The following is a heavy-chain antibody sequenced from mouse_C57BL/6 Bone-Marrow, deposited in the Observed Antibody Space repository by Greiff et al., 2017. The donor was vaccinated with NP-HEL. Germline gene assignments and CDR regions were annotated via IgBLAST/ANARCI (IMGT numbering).Heavy chain of an antibody. V-gene: IGHV3-6*01. Sequence: EVQVVESGPGLVKPSQSLSLTCSVTGYSITSGYYWNWIRQFPGNKLEWMGYIRYDGSNNYNPSLKNRISITRDTSKNQFFLKLNSVTTEDTATYYCAKGDYDGRGFAYWGQGTLVTVSA. CDR2: IRYDGSN. D-gene: IGHD2-4*01. CDR3: AKGDYDGRGFAY. J-gene: IGHJ3*01. CDR1: GYSITSGYY.